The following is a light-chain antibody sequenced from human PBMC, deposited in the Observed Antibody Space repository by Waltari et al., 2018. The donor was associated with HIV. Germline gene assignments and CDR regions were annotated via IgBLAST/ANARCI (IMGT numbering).Light chain of an antibody. Sequence: QSVLTQPPSVSAAPGETVIISCSGSSSNIGNNYVSWYQQLPGPAPKLFIYDDDRRHSGIPDRFSGSRSGTSATLGITGLQTGDEADYYCGTWDTTLSAVVFGGGTKLTVL. CDR3: GTWDTTLSAVV. J-gene: IGLJ2*01. CDR2: DDD. V-gene: IGLV1-51*01. CDR1: SSNIGNNY.